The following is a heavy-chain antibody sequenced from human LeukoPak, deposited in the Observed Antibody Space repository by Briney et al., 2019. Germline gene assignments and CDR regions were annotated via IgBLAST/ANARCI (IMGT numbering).Heavy chain of an antibody. CDR1: GGSISSYY. CDR3: ARDRCSGGSCYFDY. D-gene: IGHD2-15*01. CDR2: IYTSGRT. Sequence: SETLSLTCTVSGGSISSYYWSWIQQPAGKGLEWIWRIYTSGRTNYNPSLKSRVTMSVDTSKNQFSLKLSSVTAADTAVYYCARDRCSGGSCYFDYWGQGTLVTVSS. V-gene: IGHV4-4*07. J-gene: IGHJ4*02.